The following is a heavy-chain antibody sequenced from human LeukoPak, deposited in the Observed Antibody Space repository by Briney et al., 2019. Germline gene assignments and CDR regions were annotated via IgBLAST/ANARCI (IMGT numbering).Heavy chain of an antibody. CDR2: IYYSGST. Sequence: PSETLSLTCTVSGGSISSYYWSWIRQPPGKGLEWIGYIYYSGSTNYNPSLKSRVTISVDTSKNQFSLKLSSVTAADTAVYYCASSRLATLDFDYWGQGTLVTVSS. CDR1: GGSISSYY. J-gene: IGHJ4*02. V-gene: IGHV4-59*12. CDR3: ASSRLATLDFDY. D-gene: IGHD6-19*01.